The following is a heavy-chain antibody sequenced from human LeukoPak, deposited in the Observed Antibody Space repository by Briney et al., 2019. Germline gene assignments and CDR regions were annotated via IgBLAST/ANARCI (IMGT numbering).Heavy chain of an antibody. CDR3: AKSLSSRGLIIPKTSRYFDY. J-gene: IGHJ4*02. CDR2: INQDESSQ. D-gene: IGHD3-10*01. Sequence: GGSLRLSCAASGFSFTTYWMGWVRQAPGKGLEWVANINQDESSQYYVDAVRGRFTISRDNSKNTLYLQMNSLRAEDTAVYYCAKSLSSRGLIIPKTSRYFDYWGQGTLVTVSS. V-gene: IGHV3-7*01. CDR1: GFSFTTYW.